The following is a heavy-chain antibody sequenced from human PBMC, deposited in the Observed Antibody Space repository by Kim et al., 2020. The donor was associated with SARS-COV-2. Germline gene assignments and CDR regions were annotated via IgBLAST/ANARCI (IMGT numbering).Heavy chain of an antibody. V-gene: IGHV3-11*05. CDR1: GFSFNDYY. Sequence: GGSLRLSCAASGFSFNDYYMTWVRQAPGKGLEWISSISIGSRDTHYAESVKGRFTISRDNAKNTLYLQMNSLRADDTAVYYCGRETSPEYCGQGTLVTV. CDR2: ISIGSRDT. CDR3: GRETSPEY. J-gene: IGHJ4*02.